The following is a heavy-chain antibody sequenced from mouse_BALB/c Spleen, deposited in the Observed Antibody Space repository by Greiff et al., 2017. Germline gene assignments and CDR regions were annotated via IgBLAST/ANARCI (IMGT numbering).Heavy chain of an antibody. J-gene: IGHJ4*01. CDR3: ARSGTRYAMDY. Sequence: EVKVEESGGGLVKPGGSLKLSCAASGFTFSSYAMSWVRQSPEKRLEWVAEISSGGSYTYYPDTVTGRFTISRDNAKNTLYLEMSSLRSEDTAMYYCARSGTRYAMDYWGQGTSVTVSS. CDR2: ISSGGSYT. V-gene: IGHV5-9-4*01. CDR1: GFTFSSYA. D-gene: IGHD4-1*01.